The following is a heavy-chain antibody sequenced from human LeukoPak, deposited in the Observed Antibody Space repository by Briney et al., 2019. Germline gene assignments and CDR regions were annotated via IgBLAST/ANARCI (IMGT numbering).Heavy chain of an antibody. CDR2: VYYSVST. J-gene: IGHJ6*03. V-gene: IGHV4-59*08. CDR1: GGSISRYY. D-gene: IGHD3-3*01. CDR3: ARQESGPYHYMDV. Sequence: SETLSLTCTVSGGSISRYYWTWIRQAPGKGLEWIGYVYYSVSTNYNPSLKSRVSISQDTSKNQVSLKLSSVTAADTAVHYCARQESGPYHYMDVWGKGTTVTVSS.